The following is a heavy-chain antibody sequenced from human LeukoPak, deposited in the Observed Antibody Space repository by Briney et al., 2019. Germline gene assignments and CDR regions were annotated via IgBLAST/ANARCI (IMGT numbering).Heavy chain of an antibody. CDR1: GFTFSSYA. CDR3: SNPALVGASRSYIDC. J-gene: IGHJ4*02. CDR2: ISGSGGSA. V-gene: IGHV3-23*01. D-gene: IGHD4/OR15-4a*01. Sequence: PGGSLRLSCAASGFTFSSYAMSWVRQAPGHGLEWVSGISGSGGSANYADSVEGRFTISRDNSKNTLYLQMNSLTAEDAALYDFSNPALVGASRSYIDCSGQGTLVTVSS.